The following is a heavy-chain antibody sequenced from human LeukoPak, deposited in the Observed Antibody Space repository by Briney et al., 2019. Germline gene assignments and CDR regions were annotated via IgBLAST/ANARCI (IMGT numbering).Heavy chain of an antibody. D-gene: IGHD2-2*02. CDR1: GFTFSSYA. CDR2: FSGSGGST. Sequence: GGSLRLSCAASGFTFSSYAMSGGRQAPGEGLEWVSAFSGSGGSTYYADSVKGRFTISRDNSKNTLYLQMNSLRAEDTAVYYCAKVFMVVVPAAIDPFDYWGQGTLVTVSS. J-gene: IGHJ4*02. V-gene: IGHV3-23*01. CDR3: AKVFMVVVPAAIDPFDY.